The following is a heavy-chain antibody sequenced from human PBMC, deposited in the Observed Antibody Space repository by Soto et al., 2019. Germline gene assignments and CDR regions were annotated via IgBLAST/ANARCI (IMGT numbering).Heavy chain of an antibody. Sequence: QVQLVQSGAEVKKPGSSVKFSCKASGGTFSSYAISWVRQAPGQGLEWMGGIIPIFGTANYGQKFQGRVTITADESTSTAYMEPSSLRSDDTAVYYCASVVAARHYYYGMDVWGQGTTVTVSS. J-gene: IGHJ6*02. D-gene: IGHD6-6*01. CDR2: IIPIFGTA. CDR1: GGTFSSYA. CDR3: ASVVAARHYYYGMDV. V-gene: IGHV1-69*01.